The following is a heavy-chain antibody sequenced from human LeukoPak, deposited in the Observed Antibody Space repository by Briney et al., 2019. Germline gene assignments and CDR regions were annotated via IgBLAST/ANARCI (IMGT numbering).Heavy chain of an antibody. D-gene: IGHD4-17*01. Sequence: PGGSLRLSCAASGFTVCSYAMTWVRQAPGKGLEWVSAIGYSAGDTYYADSVKGRFTISRDNSMNTLYLQMSSLRADDTALYYCAKDDDGHHHGVDHWGQGTLVTVSS. CDR3: AKDDDGHHHGVDH. J-gene: IGHJ4*02. CDR2: IGYSAGDT. CDR1: GFTVCSYA. V-gene: IGHV3-23*01.